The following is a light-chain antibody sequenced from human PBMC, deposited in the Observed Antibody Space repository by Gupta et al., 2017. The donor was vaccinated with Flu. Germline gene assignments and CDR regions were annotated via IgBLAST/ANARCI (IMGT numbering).Light chain of an antibody. V-gene: IGKV3-20*01. J-gene: IGKJ1*01. CDR2: GAS. Sequence: GHLSFAPGENATLSCRGSESLNEKYLAWYQHKPGQAPRLLIFGASSRATGIPDRFIGSGSGTEFTLTITRLEPEDFAVYYCQHEGWPPRTFGQGTKVEIK. CDR3: QHEGWPPRT. CDR1: ESLNEKY.